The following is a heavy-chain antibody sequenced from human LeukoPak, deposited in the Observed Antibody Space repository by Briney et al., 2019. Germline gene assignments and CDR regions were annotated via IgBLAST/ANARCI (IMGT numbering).Heavy chain of an antibody. Sequence: PGGSLRLSCAGSGFTFSIHAMSWVRQAPGKGLEWVSTIGGGDTYYADSVKGRFTISRDDSQSTVHLQMNSPRAEDTAVYYCAKDWIPYNRVFDCFDFWGQGTLVTVSS. CDR3: AKDWIPYNRVFDCFDF. J-gene: IGHJ4*02. CDR2: IGGGDT. CDR1: GFTFSIHA. D-gene: IGHD1-1*01. V-gene: IGHV3-23*01.